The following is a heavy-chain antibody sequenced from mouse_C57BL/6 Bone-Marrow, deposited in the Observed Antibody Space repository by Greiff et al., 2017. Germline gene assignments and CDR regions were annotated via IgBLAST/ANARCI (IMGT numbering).Heavy chain of an antibody. Sequence: EVQLQQSGAELVKPGASVKLSCKASGFNIKDYYMHWVKQRTEKGLEWIGRIDPEDGGTRYAPKFQGKATITADTSSNTAYLQLSSLTSADTAVYYCARGYGSSPFAYWGQGTLVTVSA. D-gene: IGHD1-1*01. CDR3: ARGYGSSPFAY. CDR2: IDPEDGGT. V-gene: IGHV14-2*01. J-gene: IGHJ3*01. CDR1: GFNIKDYY.